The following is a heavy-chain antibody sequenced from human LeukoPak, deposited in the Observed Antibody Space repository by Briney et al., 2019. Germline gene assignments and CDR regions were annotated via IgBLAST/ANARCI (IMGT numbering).Heavy chain of an antibody. Sequence: GASVKVSCKASGDTFNIHYFHWIRQAPGQGLEWMGIINRVDGIRGNAQTFQGRLMSTKDTSTSTAYMELSSLRSEDTAIYYCASEKNYGDKYFDSWGQGTVVTVSS. J-gene: IGHJ4*02. CDR2: INRVDGIR. CDR3: ASEKNYGDKYFDS. V-gene: IGHV1-46*02. D-gene: IGHD4-17*01. CDR1: GDTFNIHY.